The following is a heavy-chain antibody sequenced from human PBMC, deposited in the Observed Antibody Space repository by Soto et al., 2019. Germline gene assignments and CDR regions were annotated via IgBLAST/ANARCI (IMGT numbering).Heavy chain of an antibody. J-gene: IGHJ6*02. V-gene: IGHV1-46*02. CDR2: INPSGGST. D-gene: IGHD3-3*01. Sequence: PAKVSCKASGYTFNSYYMHLARQAPGQGLEWMGIINPSGGSTSYAQKFQGRVTMTRDTSTSTVYMELSSLRSEDTAVYYCARESTIFGVVTLAKYYYGMDVWGQGTTVTVSS. CDR3: ARESTIFGVVTLAKYYYGMDV. CDR1: GYTFNSYY.